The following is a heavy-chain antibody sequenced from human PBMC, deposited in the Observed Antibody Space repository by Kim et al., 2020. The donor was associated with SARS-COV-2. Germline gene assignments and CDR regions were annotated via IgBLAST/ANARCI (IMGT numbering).Heavy chain of an antibody. V-gene: IGHV4-34*01. CDR1: GGSFSGYY. J-gene: IGHJ5*02. CDR3: ARGRRIVVVPAARGWWFDP. D-gene: IGHD2-2*01. CDR2: INHSGST. Sequence: SETLSLTCAVYGGSFSGYYWSWIRQPPGKGLEWIGEINHSGSTNYNPSLKSRVTISVDTSKNQFSLKLSSVTAADTAVYYCARGRRIVVVPAARGWWFDPWGQGTLVTVSS.